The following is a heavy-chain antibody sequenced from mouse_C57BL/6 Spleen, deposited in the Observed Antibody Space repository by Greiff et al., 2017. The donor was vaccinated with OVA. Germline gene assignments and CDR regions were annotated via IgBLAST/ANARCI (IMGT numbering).Heavy chain of an antibody. D-gene: IGHD2-5*01. CDR3: ARTYYSNLCAMGY. CDR1: GFTFSDYG. J-gene: IGHJ4*01. V-gene: IGHV5-17*01. Sequence: EVQVVESGGGLVKPGGSLKLSCAASGFTFSDYGMHWVRQAPEKGLEWVAYISSGSSTIYYADTVKGRVTITRDNTKNTLFLQMTSLRSEDTAMYYCARTYYSNLCAMGYWGQGTSVTVSS. CDR2: ISSGSSTI.